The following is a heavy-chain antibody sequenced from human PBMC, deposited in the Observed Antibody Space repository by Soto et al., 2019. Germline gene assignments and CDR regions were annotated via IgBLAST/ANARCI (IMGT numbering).Heavy chain of an antibody. J-gene: IGHJ6*02. CDR2: ISYTGSA. Sequence: PSVTLSLTCTVSGGSINYSYWTWIRQPPGKGLEWIGYISYTGSANYNASLKSRLTISVDTSKNQFSLKLSSVTAADTALYYCARVNYGDYYYGMDVWGQGTTVTVSS. CDR3: ARVNYGDYYYGMDV. D-gene: IGHD4-17*01. CDR1: GGSINYSY. V-gene: IGHV4-59*01.